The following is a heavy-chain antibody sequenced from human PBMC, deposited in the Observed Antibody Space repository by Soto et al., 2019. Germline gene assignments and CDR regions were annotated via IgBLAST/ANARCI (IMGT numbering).Heavy chain of an antibody. CDR2: INPSGGST. CDR1: GYTFTSYY. V-gene: IGHV1-46*01. Sequence: ASVKDSCKASGYTFTSYYMHLVRQAPGQGLEWMGIINPSGGSTSYAQKFQGRVTMSRDTSTSTVYMELSSLRSEDTAVYYCARDGGGGFGYDFWLAYYYYGMDVWGQGTTVTVSS. D-gene: IGHD3-3*01. CDR3: ARDGGGGFGYDFWLAYYYYGMDV. J-gene: IGHJ6*02.